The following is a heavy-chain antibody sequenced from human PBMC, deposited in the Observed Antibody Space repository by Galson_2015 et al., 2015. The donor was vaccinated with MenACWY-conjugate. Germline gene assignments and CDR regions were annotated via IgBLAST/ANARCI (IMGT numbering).Heavy chain of an antibody. CDR3: ARHRGTNYGFDY. CDR1: GYSFTSYW. V-gene: IGHV5-10-1*01. CDR2: IDPSDSYT. Sequence: QSGAEVKKPGESLRISCKGFGYSFTSYWVTWVRQMPGKGLEWMGRIDPSDSYTKYSPSFQGHVTISADKSINTAYLQWSSLKASDTAIYYCARHRGTNYGFDYWGQGTLVTVSS. D-gene: IGHD3-10*01. J-gene: IGHJ4*02.